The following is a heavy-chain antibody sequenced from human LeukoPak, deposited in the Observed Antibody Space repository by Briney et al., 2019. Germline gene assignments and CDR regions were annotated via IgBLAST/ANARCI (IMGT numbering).Heavy chain of an antibody. CDR3: TRGGEEPFDY. CDR1: GFTFTRFW. Sequence: QAGGSLRLSCAVSGFTFTRFWMHWVRQAPGKGLVWVSRINVEGTTTTYADSVEGRFTISRDENTLYLQMNHLRVDDTAVYYCTRGGEEPFDYWGQGTLVTVSS. CDR2: INVEGTTT. D-gene: IGHD3-10*01. V-gene: IGHV3-74*01. J-gene: IGHJ4*02.